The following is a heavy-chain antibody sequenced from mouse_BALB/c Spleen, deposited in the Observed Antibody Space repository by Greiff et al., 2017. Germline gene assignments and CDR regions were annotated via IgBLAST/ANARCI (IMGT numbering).Heavy chain of an antibody. Sequence: QVQLQQPGAELVRPGASVKLSCKASGYTFTSYWINWVKQRPGQGLEWIGNIYPSDSYTNYNQKFKDKATLTVDKSSSTAYMQLSSPTSEDSAIYYCTRNYDYDGFAYWGQGTLVTVSA. D-gene: IGHD2-4*01. CDR2: IYPSDSYT. J-gene: IGHJ3*01. V-gene: IGHV1-69*02. CDR1: GYTFTSYW. CDR3: TRNYDYDGFAY.